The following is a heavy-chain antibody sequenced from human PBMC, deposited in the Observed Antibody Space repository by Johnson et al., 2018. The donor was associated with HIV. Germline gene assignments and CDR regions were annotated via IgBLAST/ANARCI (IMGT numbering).Heavy chain of an antibody. Sequence: VQLVESGGGLVEPGGSLRLSCAASGFIFSDAWMNWLRQAPGKGLEWVGRIKSTSDDGTTDYATPVKGRFTISRDDSQDTLYLQMNSLRAEDTAVYYCARARWYLGGGSCCAFDIWGQGTMVTVSS. J-gene: IGHJ3*02. CDR1: GFIFSDAW. V-gene: IGHV3-15*01. CDR2: IKSTSDDGTT. CDR3: ARARWYLGGGSCCAFDI. D-gene: IGHD2-15*01.